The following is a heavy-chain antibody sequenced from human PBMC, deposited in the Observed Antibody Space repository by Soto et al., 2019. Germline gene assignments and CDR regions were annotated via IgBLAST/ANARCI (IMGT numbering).Heavy chain of an antibody. CDR2: IIPILGIA. CDR3: ASVSGYDYGGLYYYYYMDV. D-gene: IGHD5-12*01. CDR1: GGTFSSYT. V-gene: IGHV1-69*02. J-gene: IGHJ6*03. Sequence: ASVKVSCKASGGTFSSYTISWVRQAPGQGLEWMGRIIPILGIANYAQKFQGRVTITADKSTSTAYMELSSLRSEDTAVYYCASVSGYDYGGLYYYYYMDVWGKGTTVTVSS.